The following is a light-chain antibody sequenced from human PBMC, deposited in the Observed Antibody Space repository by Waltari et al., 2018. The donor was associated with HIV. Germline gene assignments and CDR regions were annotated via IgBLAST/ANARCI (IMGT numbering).Light chain of an antibody. CDR1: TLGEKY. J-gene: IGLJ2*01. CDR2: QDR. V-gene: IGLV3-1*01. CDR3: QAWDSSTVI. Sequence: SYELTQPPSVSVSPGQTASITCSGETLGEKYACWYQQKPGQSPGVVIYQDRKRPSGIPERISGSNSGNTATLTINGTQAMDEADYYCQAWDSSTVIFGGGTRLTVL.